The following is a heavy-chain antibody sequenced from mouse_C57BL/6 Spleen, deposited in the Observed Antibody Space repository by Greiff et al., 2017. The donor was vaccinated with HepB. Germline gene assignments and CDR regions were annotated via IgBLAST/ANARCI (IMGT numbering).Heavy chain of an antibody. Sequence: VKLEELGPGLVAPSQSLSITCTVSGFSLTSYGVHWVRQPPGKGLEWLVVIWSDGSTTYNSALKSRLSISKDNSKSQVFLKMNSLQTDDTAMYYCARHDDYDGAWFAYWGQGTLVTVSA. D-gene: IGHD2-4*01. V-gene: IGHV2-6-1*01. J-gene: IGHJ3*01. CDR3: ARHDDYDGAWFAY. CDR1: GFSLTSYG. CDR2: IWSDGST.